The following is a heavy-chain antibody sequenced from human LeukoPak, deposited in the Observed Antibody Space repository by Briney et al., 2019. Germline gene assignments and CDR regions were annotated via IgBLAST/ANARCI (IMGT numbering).Heavy chain of an antibody. Sequence: ASVKVSCKASGGTFSSYAISWVRQAPGQGLEWMGGIIPIFGTANYAQKFQGRVTITTDESTSTAYMELSSLRSEDTAVYYCAGGRYFDWLPSYYFDYWGQETLVTVSS. J-gene: IGHJ4*02. CDR3: AGGRYFDWLPSYYFDY. CDR1: GGTFSSYA. D-gene: IGHD3-9*01. V-gene: IGHV1-69*05. CDR2: IIPIFGTA.